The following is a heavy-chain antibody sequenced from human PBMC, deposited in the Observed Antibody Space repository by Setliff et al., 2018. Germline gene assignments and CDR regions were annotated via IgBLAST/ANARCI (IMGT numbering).Heavy chain of an antibody. CDR1: GFTFSTAW. Sequence: PGGSLRLSCAASGFTFSTAWMNWVRQAPGKGLEWVGRIKGKNDGLATDYAAPVKGRFTISRDDSKNTLYLQMNSLKTEDTAVYYCTTDPSPTFGGVIGAAFDFWGQGTMVTV. CDR3: TTDPSPTFGGVIGAAFDF. D-gene: IGHD3-16*01. J-gene: IGHJ3*01. V-gene: IGHV3-15*07. CDR2: IKGKNDGLAT.